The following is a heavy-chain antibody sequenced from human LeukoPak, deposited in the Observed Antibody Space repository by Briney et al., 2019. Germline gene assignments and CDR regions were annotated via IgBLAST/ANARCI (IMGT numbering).Heavy chain of an antibody. CDR1: GGTFSSHG. Sequence: SVKVSCKASGGTFSSHGFSWVRQAPGQGLEWMGGIIPIFGTTNYAQKFQGRVTITTDDSTSTGYMELSSLRSEDTAVYYCARRWPHSSGYYLSDYWGQGTLVTVSS. D-gene: IGHD3-22*01. V-gene: IGHV1-69*05. J-gene: IGHJ4*02. CDR3: ARRWPHSSGYYLSDY. CDR2: IIPIFGTT.